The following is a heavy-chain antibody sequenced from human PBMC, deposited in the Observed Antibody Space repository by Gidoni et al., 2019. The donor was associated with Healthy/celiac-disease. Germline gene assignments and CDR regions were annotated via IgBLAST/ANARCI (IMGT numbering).Heavy chain of an antibody. Sequence: QVQLVQSGAEVKKPGASVKVSCTASGYTFTSYYMHWVRQAPGQGLEWMGIINPSGGSTSYAQKFQGRVTMTRDTSTSTVYMELSSLRSEDTAVYYCARDRNYYGSGSYYLLGYWGQGTLVTVSS. CDR3: ARDRNYYGSGSYYLLGY. D-gene: IGHD3-10*01. J-gene: IGHJ4*02. CDR1: GYTFTSYY. V-gene: IGHV1-46*01. CDR2: INPSGGST.